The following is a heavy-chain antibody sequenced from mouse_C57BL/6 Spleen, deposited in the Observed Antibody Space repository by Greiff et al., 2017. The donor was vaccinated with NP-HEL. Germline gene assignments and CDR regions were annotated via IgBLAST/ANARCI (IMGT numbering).Heavy chain of an antibody. CDR3: ARSYYGSPFFAY. Sequence: VQLQQPGAELVKPGASVKMSCKASGYTFTSYWITWVKQRPGQGLEWIGDIYPGSGSTNYNEKFKSKAKLTVDTSSSTAYMQLSSLTSEDSAVYYCARSYYGSPFFAYWGQGTLVTVSA. CDR1: GYTFTSYW. D-gene: IGHD1-1*01. CDR2: IYPGSGST. J-gene: IGHJ3*01. V-gene: IGHV1-55*01.